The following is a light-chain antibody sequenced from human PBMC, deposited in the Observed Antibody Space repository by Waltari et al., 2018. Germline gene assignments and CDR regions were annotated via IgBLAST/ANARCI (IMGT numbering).Light chain of an antibody. J-gene: IGLJ3*02. CDR1: SDNVGNQG. Sequence: STLXRXGNSDNVGNQGAAWLQQHQGHPPKLLSYRDNNRPSGSSERFSASPSGSTASLTITGLQPEDEADYYCAAWDTSLNAWVFGGGTKVTVL. CDR2: RDN. CDR3: AAWDTSLNAWV. V-gene: IGLV10-54*01.